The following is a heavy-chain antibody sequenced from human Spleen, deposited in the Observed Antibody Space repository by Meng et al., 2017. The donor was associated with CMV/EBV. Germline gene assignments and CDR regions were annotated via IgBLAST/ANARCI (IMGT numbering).Heavy chain of an antibody. J-gene: IGHJ6*02. CDR3: ARDLGYYCSSTSCLPGSTYYGMDV. D-gene: IGHD2-2*01. Sequence: SETLSLTCTVSGGSISSYYWSWIRQPAGKGLEWIGRIYTSGSTNYNPSLKSRVTMSVDTSKNQFSLKLSSVTAADTAVYYCARDLGYYCSSTSCLPGSTYYGMDVWGQGTTVTVSS. CDR2: IYTSGST. CDR1: GGSISSYY. V-gene: IGHV4-4*07.